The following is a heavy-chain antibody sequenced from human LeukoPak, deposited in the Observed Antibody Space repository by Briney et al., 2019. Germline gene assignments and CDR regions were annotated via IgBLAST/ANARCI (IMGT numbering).Heavy chain of an antibody. CDR1: GGSISSGDYY. Sequence: SQTLSLTCTVSGGSISSGDYYWSWIRQPPGKGPEWIGYIYYSGSTYYNPSLKSRVTISVDTSKNQFSLKLSSVTAADTAVYYCARGSAGYSGYENYWFDPWGQGTLVTVSS. D-gene: IGHD5-12*01. CDR3: ARGSAGYSGYENYWFDP. J-gene: IGHJ5*02. V-gene: IGHV4-30-4*01. CDR2: IYYSGST.